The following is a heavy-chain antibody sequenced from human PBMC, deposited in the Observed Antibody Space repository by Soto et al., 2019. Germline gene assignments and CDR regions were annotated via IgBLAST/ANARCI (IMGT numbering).Heavy chain of an antibody. D-gene: IGHD3-16*01. CDR2: ISSSSSYI. J-gene: IGHJ6*02. CDR3: ARGGDGYYGMDV. Sequence: EVQLVESGGGLVKPGGSLRLSCAASGFTFSSYSMNWVRQAPGKGLEWVSSISSSSSYIYYADSVKGRFTISRDNAKNSRYLQMNSLRAEDTAVYYCARGGDGYYGMDVWGQGTTVTVSS. V-gene: IGHV3-21*01. CDR1: GFTFSSYS.